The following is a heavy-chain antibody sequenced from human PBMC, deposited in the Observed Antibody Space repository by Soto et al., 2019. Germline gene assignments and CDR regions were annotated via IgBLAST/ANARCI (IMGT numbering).Heavy chain of an antibody. Sequence: ASVKVSCNASGYTFPSYDFNWGGQATGQGLEGMGWMNPNSGNTGYAQKFQGRVTMTRNTSISTAYMELSSLRSEDTAVYYCARRSVAEKAFDIWGQGTMVTVSS. CDR1: GYTFPSYD. V-gene: IGHV1-8*01. J-gene: IGHJ3*02. CDR2: MNPNSGNT. CDR3: ARRSVAEKAFDI.